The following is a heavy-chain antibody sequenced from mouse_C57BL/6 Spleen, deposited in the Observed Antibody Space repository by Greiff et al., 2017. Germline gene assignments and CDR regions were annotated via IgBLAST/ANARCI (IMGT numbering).Heavy chain of an antibody. J-gene: IGHJ2*01. CDR2: INPYNGDT. V-gene: IGHV1-20*01. D-gene: IGHD3-2*02. CDR3: ARSDSSGYFDY. Sequence: VQLQQSGPELVKPGDSVKISCKASGYSFTGYFMNWVMQSHGKSLEWIGRINPYNGDTFYNQKFKGKATLTVDKSSSTAHMELRSLTSEDSAVYYCARSDSSGYFDYWGQGTTLTVSS. CDR1: GYSFTGYF.